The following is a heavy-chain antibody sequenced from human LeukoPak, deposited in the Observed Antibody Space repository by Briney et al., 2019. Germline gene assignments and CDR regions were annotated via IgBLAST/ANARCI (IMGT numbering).Heavy chain of an antibody. V-gene: IGHV4-34*01. Sequence: SETLSLTCAVYGGSFSGYYWSWIRQPPGKGLEWIGEINHSGSTNYNPSLKSRVTISIDTSKNQFSLKLSSVTAADTAVYYCARAPSAPWGPHFDYWGQGTLVTVSS. D-gene: IGHD7-27*01. J-gene: IGHJ4*02. CDR1: GGSFSGYY. CDR2: INHSGST. CDR3: ARAPSAPWGPHFDY.